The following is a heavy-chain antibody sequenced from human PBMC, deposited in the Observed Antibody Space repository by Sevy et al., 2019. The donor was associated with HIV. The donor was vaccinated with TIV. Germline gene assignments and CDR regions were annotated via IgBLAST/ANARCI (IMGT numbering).Heavy chain of an antibody. CDR3: ARGVGVVGGVIDS. D-gene: IGHD3-10*01. Sequence: GGSLRLSCAASGFTFSDYYMSWIRQAPGKGLEWVSSISSRNIYIYYVDSVKGRFTISRDNAKNSLDLQMNSLRAEDTAVYYCARGVGVVGGVIDSWGQGTLVTVSS. CDR2: ISSRNIYI. CDR1: GFTFSDYY. V-gene: IGHV3-11*06. J-gene: IGHJ4*02.